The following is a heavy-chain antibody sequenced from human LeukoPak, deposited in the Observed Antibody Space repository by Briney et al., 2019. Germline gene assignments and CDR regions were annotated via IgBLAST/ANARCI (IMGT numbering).Heavy chain of an antibody. CDR3: ARDFSGSSGTFDY. Sequence: PGRSLRLSCAASGFTFSSYGMHWVRQAPGKGLEWVAVIWYDGSNKYYADSVKGRFTISRDNSKNTLYLQMNSLRAEDTAVYYCARDFSGSSGTFDYWGQGTLVTVSS. J-gene: IGHJ4*02. V-gene: IGHV3-33*01. D-gene: IGHD6-19*01. CDR1: GFTFSSYG. CDR2: IWYDGSNK.